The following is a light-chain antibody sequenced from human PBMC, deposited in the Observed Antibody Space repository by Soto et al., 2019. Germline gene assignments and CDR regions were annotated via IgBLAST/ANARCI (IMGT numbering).Light chain of an antibody. J-gene: IGKJ4*01. Sequence: EIVMTQSPATLSVSPGERVTLSCRASQSVYSNLAWYQQKPGQAPRLLIPGSFTRATGIPARFSGSGSGTEFTLTISSLQSEDFAVYYCHQFNQWPLTFGGGTKVEIK. CDR2: GSF. CDR1: QSVYSN. CDR3: HQFNQWPLT. V-gene: IGKV3-15*01.